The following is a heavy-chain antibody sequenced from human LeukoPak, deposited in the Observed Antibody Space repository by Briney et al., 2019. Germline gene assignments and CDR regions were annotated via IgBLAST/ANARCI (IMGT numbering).Heavy chain of an antibody. Sequence: PSETLSLTCTVSGGSISSYYWSWIRQPAGKGLEWIGRTYTSGSTNYNPSLKSRVTMSVDTSKNQFSLKLSSVTAADTAVYYCARDQSWGKKFPRRGVPAALFDYWGQGTLVTVSS. J-gene: IGHJ4*02. D-gene: IGHD2-2*01. CDR3: ARDQSWGKKFPRRGVPAALFDY. CDR1: GGSISSYY. CDR2: TYTSGST. V-gene: IGHV4-4*07.